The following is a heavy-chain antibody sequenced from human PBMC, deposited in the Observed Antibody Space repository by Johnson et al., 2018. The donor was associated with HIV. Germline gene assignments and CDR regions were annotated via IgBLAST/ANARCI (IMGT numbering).Heavy chain of an antibody. CDR1: GFTFSQYA. V-gene: IGHV3-64*07. D-gene: IGHD3-22*01. CDR3: AIPYFYDSGDYR. J-gene: IGHJ3*01. Sequence: MQLVESGGGVVQPGGSLRLSCAASGFTFSQYAMHWVRQAPGKGLESVSAISTTGVRTYYADSVGGRFTISRDNSKNTLYLQMGSLRAEDMAVYYCAIPYFYDSGDYRWGQGTMVTVSS. CDR2: ISTTGVRT.